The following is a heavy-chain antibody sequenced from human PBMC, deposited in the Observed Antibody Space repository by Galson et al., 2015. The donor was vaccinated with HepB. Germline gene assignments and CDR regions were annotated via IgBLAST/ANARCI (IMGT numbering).Heavy chain of an antibody. CDR3: ARAASYSGYDPFDY. CDR1: GGTFSSYT. CDR2: IIPILGIA. J-gene: IGHJ4*02. D-gene: IGHD5-12*01. V-gene: IGHV1-69*02. Sequence: SVKDSCKASGGTFSSYTISWVRQAPGQGLEWMGRIIPILGIANYAQKFQGRVTITADKSTSTAYMELSSLRSEDTAVYYCARAASYSGYDPFDYWGQGTLVTVSS.